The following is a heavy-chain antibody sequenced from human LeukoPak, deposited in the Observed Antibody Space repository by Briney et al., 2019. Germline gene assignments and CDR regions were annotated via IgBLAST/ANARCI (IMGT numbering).Heavy chain of an antibody. Sequence: GASVKVSCKASGYTFTSYAMNWVRQAPGQGLEWMGWINTNTGNPTYAQGFTGRFVFSLDTSVSTAYLQISSLKAEDTAVYYCARDLRSPIVVVPAAIADYWGQGTLVTVSS. V-gene: IGHV7-4-1*02. D-gene: IGHD2-2*01. CDR3: ARDLRSPIVVVPAAIADY. CDR2: INTNTGNP. J-gene: IGHJ4*02. CDR1: GYTFTSYA.